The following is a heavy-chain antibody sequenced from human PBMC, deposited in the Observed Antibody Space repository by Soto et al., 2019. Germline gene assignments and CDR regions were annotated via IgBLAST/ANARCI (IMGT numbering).Heavy chain of an antibody. CDR1: GVTFSNYA. V-gene: IGHV3-23*01. CDR2: LSGSGGTT. Sequence: PGGSLRLSCTVSGVTFSNYAMNWVRQAPGKGLEWVSSLSGSGGTTYYADSVKGRFIISRDNSKNTLYLLMNSLRAEDTALYYCAKQRADYGSGADTFYFDSWGQGALVTGS. D-gene: IGHD3-10*01. J-gene: IGHJ4*02. CDR3: AKQRADYGSGADTFYFDS.